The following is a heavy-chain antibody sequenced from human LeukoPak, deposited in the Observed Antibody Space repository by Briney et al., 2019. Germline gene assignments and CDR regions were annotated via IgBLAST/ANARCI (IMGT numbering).Heavy chain of an antibody. Sequence: GASVKVSCKASGYTFTSYGISWVRQAPGQGLEWMGWISAYNGNTNYAQKLQGRVTMTTDTSTSTAYMELRSLRSDDTAVYYCARESDYDFWSGYQFPLAVWGKGTTVTVSS. D-gene: IGHD3-3*01. CDR2: ISAYNGNT. CDR1: GYTFTSYG. CDR3: ARESDYDFWSGYQFPLAV. J-gene: IGHJ6*04. V-gene: IGHV1-18*01.